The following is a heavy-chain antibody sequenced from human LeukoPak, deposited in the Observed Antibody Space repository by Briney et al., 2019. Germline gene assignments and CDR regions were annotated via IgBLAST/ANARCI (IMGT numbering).Heavy chain of an antibody. Sequence: GGSLRLSCAASGFTFSNYWMHWVRQAPGKGLVWVSRIYTDGSSTNYADSVKGRFTIFRDNAKNTLYLQMNSLRGEDTAVYYCARGASNRFDYWGQGTLVTVSS. D-gene: IGHD1-14*01. CDR3: ARGASNRFDY. J-gene: IGHJ4*02. CDR1: GFTFSNYW. CDR2: IYTDGSST. V-gene: IGHV3-74*01.